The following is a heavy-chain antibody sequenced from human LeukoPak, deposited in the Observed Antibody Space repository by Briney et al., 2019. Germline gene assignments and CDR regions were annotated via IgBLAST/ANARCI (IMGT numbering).Heavy chain of an antibody. J-gene: IGHJ4*02. CDR1: GGSISSYY. CDR3: AREGPTRAFDY. CDR2: IYYSGST. V-gene: IGHV4-59*01. D-gene: IGHD5-12*01. Sequence: SETLSLTCTVSGGSISSYYWSWIRQPPGKGLEWIGYIYYSGSTNYNPSLKSRVTISVDTSKNQFSQKLSSVTAADTAVYYCAREGPTRAFDYWGQGTLVTVSS.